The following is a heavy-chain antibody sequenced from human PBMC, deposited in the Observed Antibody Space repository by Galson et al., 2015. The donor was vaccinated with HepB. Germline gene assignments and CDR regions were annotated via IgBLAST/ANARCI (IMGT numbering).Heavy chain of an antibody. CDR2: ISADNGKR. CDR3: ARNNRFQWELPNY. V-gene: IGHV1-18*01. J-gene: IGHJ4*02. CDR1: GYTFTSYS. Sequence: SVKVSCKASGYTFTSYSISWVRQAPGQGLEWMGWISADNGKRNYAQKLQGRLTMTTDTSTFTAYMELRSLRSDDTAVYYCARNNRFQWELPNYWGQGTLVTVSS. D-gene: IGHD1-26*01.